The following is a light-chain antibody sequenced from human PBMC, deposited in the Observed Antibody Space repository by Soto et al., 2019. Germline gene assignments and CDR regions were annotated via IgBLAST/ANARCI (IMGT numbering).Light chain of an antibody. CDR3: QEYHGSPIT. J-gene: IGKJ3*01. Sequence: EIVLTQSPCTLSLYTGERATLSCRASQSIRSERLAWYQQKAGQAPRLVIFDASNRASGTPERFSGSGSGTDFTLTIARLEPEDFAVYYCQEYHGSPITFGLVTNVDIK. CDR1: QSIRSER. CDR2: DAS. V-gene: IGKV3-20*01.